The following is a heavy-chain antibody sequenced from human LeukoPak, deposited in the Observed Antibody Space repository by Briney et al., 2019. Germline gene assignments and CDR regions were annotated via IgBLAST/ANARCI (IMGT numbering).Heavy chain of an antibody. CDR3: ARGVYGAYFDY. D-gene: IGHD4-17*01. CDR1: GGSFSGYY. V-gene: IGHV4-59*13. J-gene: IGHJ4*02. Sequence: SETLSLTCAVYGGSFSGYYWSWQRQPPGKGMEWITYISHNGYTEFKPSLKGRVTISLDTSKNQLSLKLSSMTAADTAVYYCARGVYGAYFDYWGQGTLVTVSS. CDR2: ISHNGYT.